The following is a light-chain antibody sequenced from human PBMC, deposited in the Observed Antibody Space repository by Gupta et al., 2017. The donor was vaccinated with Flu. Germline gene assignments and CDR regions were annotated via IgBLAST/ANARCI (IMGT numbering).Light chain of an antibody. Sequence: QSVLTQPPSVSAAPGQKVTLSCPGSDSNIENNYVSWFQQIPGAAPKLLIYENTRRPSGIPDRFSGSKSGTSATLGITGLQTGDEADYYCGTWDSSLHVWMFGGGTKLTVL. V-gene: IGLV1-51*02. J-gene: IGLJ3*02. CDR2: ENT. CDR1: DSNIENNY. CDR3: GTWDSSLHVWM.